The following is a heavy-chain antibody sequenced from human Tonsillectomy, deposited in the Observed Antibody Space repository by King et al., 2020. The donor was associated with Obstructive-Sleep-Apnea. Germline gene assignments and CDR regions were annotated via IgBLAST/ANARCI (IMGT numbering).Heavy chain of an antibody. CDR3: ARCSITIPFYFAY. D-gene: IGHD3-10*01. Sequence: PLQESGPGLVKPSQTLSLTCTVTGGSVSRGGYYWRWIRQYPGQGLEWIGYIYSSGTTYYNPSLKSRVTISLDTSKNQFSLKMNSVTAADTAVYYCARCSITIPFYFAYWGQGTLVTVSS. V-gene: IGHV4-31*03. J-gene: IGHJ4*02. CDR2: IYSSGTT. CDR1: GGSVSRGGYY.